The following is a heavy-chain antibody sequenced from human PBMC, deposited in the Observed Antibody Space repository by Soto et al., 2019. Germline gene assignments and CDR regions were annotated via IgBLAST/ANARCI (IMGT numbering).Heavy chain of an antibody. CDR1: GASIDSSSYS. Sequence: SETLSLTCAVSGASIDSSSYSWSWIRQPPGKGLEWIGSINNRGGTYYNPSLKSRLTISLDTSQNHFSLRLNAVTAADTAAYYCARGGSGWKALNLFDAWRQRTLVT. J-gene: IGHJ5*01. CDR3: ARGGSGWKALNLFDA. CDR2: INNRGGT. V-gene: IGHV4-39*07. D-gene: IGHD6-19*01.